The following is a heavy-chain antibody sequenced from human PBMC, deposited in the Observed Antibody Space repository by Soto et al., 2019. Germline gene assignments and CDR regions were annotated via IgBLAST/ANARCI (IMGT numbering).Heavy chain of an antibody. CDR2: IYFRGNT. D-gene: IGHD4-17*01. Sequence: PSETLSLTCSVSGDSINSDKYYWGWIRQPPGKGLGWIGYIYFRGNTNYNPSLKSRVTISVDTSKNQFSLKLSSVTAADTAVYYCARVPGTTVFDYWGQGTLVTVSS. CDR3: ARVPGTTVFDY. CDR1: GDSINSDKYY. J-gene: IGHJ4*02. V-gene: IGHV4-39*07.